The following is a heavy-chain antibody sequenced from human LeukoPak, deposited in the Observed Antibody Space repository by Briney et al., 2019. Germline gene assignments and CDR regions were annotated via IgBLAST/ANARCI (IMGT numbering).Heavy chain of an antibody. V-gene: IGHV3-30*02. Sequence: PGGSLRLSCEASGFSFSDYGMHWVRQAPGKGLEWVAFLRYDGSNKYYADSVKGRFTVSRDNSQSTLYLQMNSLRVEDTAVYYCAKRVVIKSTDYFYYYIHVWGKGTMVTVSS. J-gene: IGHJ6*03. CDR3: AKRVVIKSTDYFYYYIHV. D-gene: IGHD3-3*01. CDR1: GFSFSDYG. CDR2: LRYDGSNK.